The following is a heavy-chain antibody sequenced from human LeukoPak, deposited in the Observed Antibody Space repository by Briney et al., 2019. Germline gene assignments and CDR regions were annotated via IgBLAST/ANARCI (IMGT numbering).Heavy chain of an antibody. CDR2: MNPSSGVT. CDR1: GYTFSGYQ. D-gene: IGHD2-15*01. V-gene: IGHV1-2*06. CDR3: ASRAASVTLGY. J-gene: IGHJ4*02. Sequence: ASVKVSCKAPGYTFSGYQVHWLRQAPGQGLEWMGRMNPSSGVTNYAQKFQGRVTMTRDTSINTAYLDLSALKSDDTAVYYCASRAASVTLGYWGQGTLVTVSS.